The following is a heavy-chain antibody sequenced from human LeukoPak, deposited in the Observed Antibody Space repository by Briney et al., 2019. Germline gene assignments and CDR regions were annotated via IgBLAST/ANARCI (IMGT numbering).Heavy chain of an antibody. V-gene: IGHV6-1*01. CDR1: GDSVSSNSVT. J-gene: IGHJ5*02. D-gene: IGHD2-2*01. CDR3: ARRLTQYDCFDP. Sequence: SQTLSLTCAISGDSVSSNSVTWNWVRQSPSRGREWLGRTYYRSTWYNDYAVSVRGRITVNPDTSKNQFSLHLNSVTPEDTAVYYCARRLTQYDCFDPWGQGILVTVSS. CDR2: TYYRSTWYN.